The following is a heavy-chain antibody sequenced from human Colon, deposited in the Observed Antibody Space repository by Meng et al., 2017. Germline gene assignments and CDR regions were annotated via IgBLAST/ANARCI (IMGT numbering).Heavy chain of an antibody. Sequence: QVHLQESGPGLVKPSETLSLTCTVSGGSISSYYWSWIRQPPGKGLEWIGYISYSGSTNYNPSLKSRVTISVDTSKNRFSLRLSSVTAADTAVYYCARGIAVADNWFDPWGQGTLVTVSS. CDR1: GGSISSYY. CDR2: ISYSGST. J-gene: IGHJ5*02. V-gene: IGHV4-59*01. D-gene: IGHD6-19*01. CDR3: ARGIAVADNWFDP.